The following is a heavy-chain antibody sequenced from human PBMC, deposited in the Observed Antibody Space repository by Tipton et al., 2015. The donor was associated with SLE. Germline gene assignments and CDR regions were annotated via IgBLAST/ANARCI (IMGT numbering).Heavy chain of an antibody. J-gene: IGHJ6*03. CDR3: ARGAGDDYYYYYMDV. Sequence: TLSLTCTVSGGSISSGSYYWSWIRQPAGKGLEWIGRIYTSGSTNYNPSLKSRVTISVDTSKNQFSLKLSSVTAADTAVYYCARGAGDDYYYYYMDVWAKGTTVTVSS. V-gene: IGHV4-61*02. D-gene: IGHD7-27*01. CDR2: IYTSGST. CDR1: GGSISSGSYY.